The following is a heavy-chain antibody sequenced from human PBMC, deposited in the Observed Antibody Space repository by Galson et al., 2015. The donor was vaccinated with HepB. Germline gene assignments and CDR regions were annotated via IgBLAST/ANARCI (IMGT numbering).Heavy chain of an antibody. CDR1: GGTFSSYA. CDR2: IIPIFGTA. D-gene: IGHD3-10*01. J-gene: IGHJ5*02. CDR3: ARDTPYGSGSWNWFDP. V-gene: IGHV1-69*13. Sequence: SVKVSCKASGGTFSSYAISWVRQAPGQGLEWMGGIIPIFGTANYAQKFQGRVTITADESTSTAYMELSSLRSEDTAVYYCARDTPYGSGSWNWFDPWGQGTLVTVSS.